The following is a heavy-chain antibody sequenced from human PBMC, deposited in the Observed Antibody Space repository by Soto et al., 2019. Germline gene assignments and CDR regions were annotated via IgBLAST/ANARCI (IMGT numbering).Heavy chain of an antibody. V-gene: IGHV1-46*01. Sequence: ASVKVSCKASGYTFTSYYMHWVRQAPGQGLEWMGIINPSGGSTSYAQKFQGRVTMTRDTSTSTVYMELSSLRSEDTAVYYCARDWAPNYYGSGSYYPYNWFDPWGQGTLVPVSS. J-gene: IGHJ5*02. CDR3: ARDWAPNYYGSGSYYPYNWFDP. CDR2: INPSGGST. CDR1: GYTFTSYY. D-gene: IGHD3-10*01.